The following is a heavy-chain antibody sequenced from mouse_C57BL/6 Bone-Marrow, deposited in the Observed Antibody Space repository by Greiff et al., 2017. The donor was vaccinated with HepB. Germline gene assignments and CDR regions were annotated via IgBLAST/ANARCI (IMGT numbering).Heavy chain of an antibody. CDR1: GYTFTDHT. CDR3: ARWYYYGSSNYAMDY. D-gene: IGHD1-1*01. CDR2: IYPRDGST. Sequence: QVQLKESDAELVKPGASVKISCKVSGYTFTDHTIHWMKQRPEQGLEWIGYIYPRDGSTKYNEKFKGKATLTADKSSSTAYMQLNSLTSEDSAVYFCARWYYYGSSNYAMDYWGQGTSVTVSS. J-gene: IGHJ4*01. V-gene: IGHV1-78*01.